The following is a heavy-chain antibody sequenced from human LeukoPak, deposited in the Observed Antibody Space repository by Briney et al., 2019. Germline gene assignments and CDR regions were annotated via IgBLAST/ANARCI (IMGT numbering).Heavy chain of an antibody. V-gene: IGHV3-23*01. CDR1: GFTFSSYA. J-gene: IGHJ1*01. CDR2: ISGSGSST. CDR3: ANEVGSIVGAN. D-gene: IGHD1-26*01. Sequence: GGSLRLSCAASGFTFSSYAMSWVRQAPGKGLEWVSAISGSGSSTYYADSVKGRFTISRDNSKNTLYLQMNSLRAEDTAVYYCANEVGSIVGANWGQGTLVTVSS.